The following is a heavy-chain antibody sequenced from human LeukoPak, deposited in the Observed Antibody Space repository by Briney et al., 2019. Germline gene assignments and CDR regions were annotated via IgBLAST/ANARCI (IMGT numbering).Heavy chain of an antibody. CDR2: ISGSGGST. J-gene: IGHJ6*03. V-gene: IGHV3-23*01. CDR1: GFTFSSYA. D-gene: IGHD6-13*01. Sequence: GGSLRLSCAASGFTFSSYAMSWVRQAPGKGLEWVSAISGSGGSTYYADSVKGRFTISRDNFKTTLYLQMNSLRAEDTAVYYCAKEGGSSLARYYYYMDVWGKGATVTVPS. CDR3: AKEGGSSLARYYYYMDV.